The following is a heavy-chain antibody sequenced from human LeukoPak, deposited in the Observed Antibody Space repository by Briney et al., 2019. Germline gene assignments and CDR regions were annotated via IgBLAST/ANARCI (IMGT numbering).Heavy chain of an antibody. CDR2: INHSGST. Sequence: KPSETLSLTCAVYGGSFSGYYWSWIRQPPGKGLEWIGEINHSGSTNYNPSLKSRVTISVDTSKNQFSLKLSSVTAADTAVYYCARDYVNYGMDVWGQGTTVTVSS. D-gene: IGHD3-16*01. V-gene: IGHV4-34*01. J-gene: IGHJ6*02. CDR3: ARDYVNYGMDV. CDR1: GGSFSGYY.